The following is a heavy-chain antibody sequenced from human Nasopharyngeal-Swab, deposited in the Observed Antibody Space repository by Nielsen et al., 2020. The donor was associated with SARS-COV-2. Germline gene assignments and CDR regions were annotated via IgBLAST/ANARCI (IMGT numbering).Heavy chain of an antibody. CDR3: ARDRDYAGAFDI. J-gene: IGHJ3*02. D-gene: IGHD2-2*01. CDR1: GFTFSSYW. Sequence: LSLTCAASGFTFSSYWMSWVRQAPGKGPEWVANIKQDGSEKYYVDSVKGRFTISRDNAKNSLYLQMNSLRAEDTAVYYCARDRDYAGAFDIWGQGTMVTVSS. CDR2: IKQDGSEK. V-gene: IGHV3-7*01.